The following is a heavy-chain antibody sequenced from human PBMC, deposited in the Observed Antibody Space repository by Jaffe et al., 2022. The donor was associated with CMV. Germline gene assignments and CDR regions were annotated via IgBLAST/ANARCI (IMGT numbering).Heavy chain of an antibody. D-gene: IGHD3-10*01. V-gene: IGHV3-73*02. Sequence: EVQLVESGGGLVQPGGSLKLSCVASGFTFSASSIHWVRQASGKGLEWVGRIRTEPNSYATTYGVSVKGRFTISRDDSKNTAYLHMTTLKVEDTAVYYCRAGSPNPFVDHWGQGTLVTVSS. CDR1: GFTFSASS. CDR3: RAGSPNPFVDH. CDR2: IRTEPNSYAT. J-gene: IGHJ4*02.